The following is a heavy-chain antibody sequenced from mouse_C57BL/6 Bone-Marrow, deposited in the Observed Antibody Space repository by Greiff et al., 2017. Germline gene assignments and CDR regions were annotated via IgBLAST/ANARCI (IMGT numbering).Heavy chain of an antibody. CDR3: ARWTYGKSY. V-gene: IGHV1-61*01. J-gene: IGHJ2*01. Sequence: VQLQQPGAELVRPGSSVKLSCKASGYTFTSYWMDWVKQRPGQGLEWIGNIYPSDSETHYNQKFKDKATLPVDKSSSTAYMQLSSLTSEDSAVYYCARWTYGKSYWGQGTTLTVSS. CDR1: GYTFTSYW. D-gene: IGHD2-1*01. CDR2: IYPSDSET.